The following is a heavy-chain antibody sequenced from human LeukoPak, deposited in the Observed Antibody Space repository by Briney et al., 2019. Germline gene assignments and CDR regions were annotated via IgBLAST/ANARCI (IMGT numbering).Heavy chain of an antibody. CDR2: ISYDGSNK. CDR3: ARELIRVVTAIKYNWFDP. V-gene: IGHV3-30*03. Sequence: GGSLRLSCAASGFTFSSYGMHWVRQAPGKGLEWVAVISYDGSNKYYADSVKGRFTISRDNSKNTLYLQMNSLRAEDTAVYYCARELIRVVTAIKYNWFDPWGQGTLVTVSS. D-gene: IGHD2-21*02. CDR1: GFTFSSYG. J-gene: IGHJ5*02.